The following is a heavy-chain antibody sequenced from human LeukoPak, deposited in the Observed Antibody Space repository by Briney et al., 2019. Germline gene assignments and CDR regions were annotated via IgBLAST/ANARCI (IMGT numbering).Heavy chain of an antibody. V-gene: IGHV3-66*02. J-gene: IGHJ5*02. CDR2: IYSGGST. CDR3: ARFYGSVLGSDP. D-gene: IGHD3-10*01. Sequence: GGSLRLSCAASGFTVSSNYMSWVRQAPGKGLEWVSVIYSGGSTYYADSVKGRFTISRDNSKNTLYLQMNSLRAEDTAVYYCARFYGSVLGSDPWGQGTLVTVSS. CDR1: GFTVSSNY.